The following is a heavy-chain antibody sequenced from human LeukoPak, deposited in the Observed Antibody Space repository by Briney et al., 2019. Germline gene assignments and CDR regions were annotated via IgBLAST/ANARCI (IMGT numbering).Heavy chain of an antibody. Sequence: PGGSLRLSCAASGFTFSSYWMSWVRQAPGKGLKWVANINQDGGAKYYVDSVKGRFTISRDNAKNSLYLQMNSLRSEDTAVYYCARGPYFGYSSGWYAYWGQGTLVTVSS. V-gene: IGHV3-7*03. D-gene: IGHD6-19*01. J-gene: IGHJ4*02. CDR2: INQDGGAK. CDR3: ARGPYFGYSSGWYAY. CDR1: GFTFSSYW.